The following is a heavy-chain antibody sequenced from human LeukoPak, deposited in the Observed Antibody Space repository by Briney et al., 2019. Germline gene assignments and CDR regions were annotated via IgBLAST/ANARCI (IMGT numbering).Heavy chain of an antibody. CDR1: GFTFSIYE. V-gene: IGHV3-48*03. D-gene: IGHD2-21*01. CDR2: ISNSGSTI. J-gene: IGHJ4*02. Sequence: GSLRLSCAASGFTFSIYEMNWARQAPGKGLEWVSYISNSGSTIYYADSVKGRFTISRDNAKNSLFLQMNSLRAEDTAVYYCARDPPGSCAYDYWGQGALVTVSS. CDR3: ARDPPGSCAYDY.